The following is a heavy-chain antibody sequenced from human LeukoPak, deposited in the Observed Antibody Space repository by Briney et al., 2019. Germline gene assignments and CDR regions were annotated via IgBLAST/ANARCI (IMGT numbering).Heavy chain of an antibody. CDR3: ARVMHWDKVMARGRGMDV. CDR1: AYTFTTYG. D-gene: IGHD5-18*01. V-gene: IGHV1-18*01. CDR2: INPYNGDT. J-gene: IGHJ6*02. Sequence: ASVKLSCKASAYTFTTYGISWVRQAPGQGLEWMGWINPYNGDTNYAQKLQGRVTMTTDTSRSTAYMELRSLRSDDTAVYYCARVMHWDKVMARGRGMDVWGQGTTVTVSS.